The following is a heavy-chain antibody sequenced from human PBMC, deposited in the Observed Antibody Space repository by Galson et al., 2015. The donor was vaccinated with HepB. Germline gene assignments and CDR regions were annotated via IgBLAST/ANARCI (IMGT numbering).Heavy chain of an antibody. J-gene: IGHJ6*03. CDR1: GFSLSTSGMC. CDR2: IDWDDDK. V-gene: IGHV2-70*01. CDR3: ARIYCSSSEHYYYYYMDV. Sequence: PALVKPTQTLTLTCTFSGFSLSTSGMCVSWIRQPPGKALEWLALIDWDDDKYYSTSLKTRLTISKDTSKNQVVLTMTNMDPVDTATYYCARIYCSSSEHYYYYYMDVWGKGTTVTVSS. D-gene: IGHD6-6*01.